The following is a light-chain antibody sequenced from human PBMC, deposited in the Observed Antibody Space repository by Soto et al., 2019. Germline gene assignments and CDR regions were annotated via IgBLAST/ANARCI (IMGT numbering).Light chain of an antibody. CDR3: HQYVNLEWT. CDR2: QTS. V-gene: IGKV1-5*03. Sequence: IQMTQSPSTLSASVGDRVTISCRASQSINDRLAWFQQKLGKAPKLLIYQTSNLESGVPSRFSGSGSGTEFTLTISSLQPDDFATYYCHQYVNLEWTFGQGTKVEIK. J-gene: IGKJ1*01. CDR1: QSINDR.